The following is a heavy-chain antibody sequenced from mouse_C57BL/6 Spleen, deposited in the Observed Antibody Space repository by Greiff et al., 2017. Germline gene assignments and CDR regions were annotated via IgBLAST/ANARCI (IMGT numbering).Heavy chain of an antibody. J-gene: IGHJ2*01. CDR2: ISDGGSYT. D-gene: IGHD2-1*01. Sequence: EVKVVESGGGLVKPGGSLKLSCAASGFTFSSYAMSWVRQTPEKRLEWVATISDGGSYTYYPDNVKGRLIISRDNAKNNLYLQMSHLKSEDTAMYYCAREGNYVLYYFDYWGQGTTLTVSS. V-gene: IGHV5-4*01. CDR3: AREGNYVLYYFDY. CDR1: GFTFSSYA.